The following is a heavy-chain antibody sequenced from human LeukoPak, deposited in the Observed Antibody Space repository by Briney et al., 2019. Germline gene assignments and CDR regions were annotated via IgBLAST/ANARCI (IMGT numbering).Heavy chain of an antibody. J-gene: IGHJ4*02. CDR3: ARGVGYNYRLYHFDY. D-gene: IGHD5-24*01. Sequence: SETLSLTCTVSGDSISTYFWNWLRQPPGKGLEWIGYIYYSGSTSYNPSLKSRVTISVDTSKNQFSLKLSSVTAADTAFYYCARGVGYNYRLYHFDYWGQRTLVTVSS. V-gene: IGHV4-59*08. CDR2: IYYSGST. CDR1: GDSISTYF.